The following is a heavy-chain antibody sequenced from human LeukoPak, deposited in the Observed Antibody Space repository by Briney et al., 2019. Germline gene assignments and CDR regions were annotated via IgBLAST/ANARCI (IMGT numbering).Heavy chain of an antibody. J-gene: IGHJ5*02. CDR3: ARDANSGSYRRNWFDP. V-gene: IGHV4-59*12. CDR2: TSYSGVT. D-gene: IGHD1-26*01. CDR1: GGSINNYY. Sequence: SETLSLTCTVSGGSINNYYWSWIRQPPGKGLEWIGYTSYSGVTDYNPSLKSRVTISVDTSKNQFSLKLSSVTAADTAVYYCARDANSGSYRRNWFDPWGQGTLVTVSS.